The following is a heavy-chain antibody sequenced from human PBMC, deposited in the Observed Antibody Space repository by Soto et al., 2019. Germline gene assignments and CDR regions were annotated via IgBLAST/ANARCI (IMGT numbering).Heavy chain of an antibody. D-gene: IGHD6-19*01. CDR3: AKSRGSSGWQR. J-gene: IGHJ4*02. Sequence: PWGSLRLSCSASGFSVSSYAMGWSRQAPGRGLEWVSAISGSGGSTYYADSVKGRFTISRDNSKNTLYLQMNSLRAEDTAVYYCAKSRGSSGWQRWGQGTLVTVSS. V-gene: IGHV3-23*01. CDR1: GFSVSSYA. CDR2: ISGSGGST.